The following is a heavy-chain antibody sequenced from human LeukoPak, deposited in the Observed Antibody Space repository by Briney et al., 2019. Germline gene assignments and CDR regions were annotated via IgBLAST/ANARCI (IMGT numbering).Heavy chain of an antibody. J-gene: IGHJ3*02. V-gene: IGHV4-39*01. Sequence: PSETLSLTCTVSGGSISSSSYYWGWIRQPPGKGLEWIGSIYYSGSTYYNPSLKSRVTISVDTSKNQFSLKLSSVTAADTAVYYCARHPRHDSAPSDAFDIWGQGTMVTVSS. CDR3: ARHPRHDSAPSDAFDI. D-gene: IGHD2-15*01. CDR1: GGSISSSSYY. CDR2: IYYSGST.